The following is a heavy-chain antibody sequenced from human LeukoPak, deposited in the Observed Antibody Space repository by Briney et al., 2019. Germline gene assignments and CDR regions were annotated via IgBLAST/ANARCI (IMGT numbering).Heavy chain of an antibody. Sequence: PGGSLKLSCAASGFTFSGSVMNWVRQASRKGLEWVGRIRSKANNYATAYSASLKGRFTISRDDSQNTAYLQMSSLKTEDTAVYYCTRPVVTPSNDAFDILGQGTMVTVSS. J-gene: IGHJ3*02. CDR1: GFTFSGSV. D-gene: IGHD2-21*02. CDR3: TRPVVTPSNDAFDI. CDR2: IRSKANNYAT. V-gene: IGHV3-73*01.